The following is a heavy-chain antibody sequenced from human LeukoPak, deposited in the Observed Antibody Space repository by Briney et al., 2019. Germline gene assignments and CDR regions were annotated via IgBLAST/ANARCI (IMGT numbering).Heavy chain of an antibody. D-gene: IGHD3-3*01. Sequence: PGGSLRVSCAASGFTFSSYSMNWVRQAPGKGLEWVSSISSSSSYIYYADSVKGRFTISRDNAKNSLYLQMNSLRAEDTAVYYCARGGVVTVATDYWGQGTLVTVSS. J-gene: IGHJ4*02. CDR2: ISSSSSYI. CDR1: GFTFSSYS. CDR3: ARGGVVTVATDY. V-gene: IGHV3-21*01.